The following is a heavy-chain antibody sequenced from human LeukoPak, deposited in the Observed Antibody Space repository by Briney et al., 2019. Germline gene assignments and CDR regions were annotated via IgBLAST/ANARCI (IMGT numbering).Heavy chain of an antibody. Sequence: GGSLRLSCTASGFTFRSYWMTWVRQAPGKGLEWVSTISGGGGSKYYADSVKGRFTISRDNSKSTLYLQMNSLRAEDTAVYYCAKDLEYQPYWGQGTLVPVSS. V-gene: IGHV3-23*01. CDR2: ISGGGGSK. CDR3: AKDLEYQPY. CDR1: GFTFRSYW. D-gene: IGHD2-2*01. J-gene: IGHJ4*02.